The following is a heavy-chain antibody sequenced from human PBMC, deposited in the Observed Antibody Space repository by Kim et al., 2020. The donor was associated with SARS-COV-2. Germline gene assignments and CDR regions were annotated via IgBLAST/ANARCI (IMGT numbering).Heavy chain of an antibody. CDR1: GGSISSSNW. Sequence: SETLSLTCAVSGGSISSSNWWSWVRQPPGKGLEWIAEIYHGGSTNYNPSLKSRVTILVDKSKNQFSLKLWSVTAADTAVYYCARAGSTVKFFDYWGQGT. J-gene: IGHJ4*02. CDR3: ARAGSTVKFFDY. CDR2: IYHGGST. D-gene: IGHD3-10*01. V-gene: IGHV4-4*02.